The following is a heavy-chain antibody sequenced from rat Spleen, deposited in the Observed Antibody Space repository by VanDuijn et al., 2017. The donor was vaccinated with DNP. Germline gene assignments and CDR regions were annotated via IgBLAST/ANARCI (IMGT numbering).Heavy chain of an antibody. CDR1: GFTFSKYG. V-gene: IGHV5-29*01. CDR2: ISYDGSSS. J-gene: IGHJ3*01. Sequence: EVQLVESGGGLVQPGRSLKLSCVASGFTFSKYGMAWVRQAPTKGLEWVASISYDGSSSSYRDSVKGRFTISRDNAKSILYLQMNSLRSEDTATYYCVSQRPGFAYWGQGTLVTVSS. D-gene: IGHD1-4*01. CDR3: VSQRPGFAY.